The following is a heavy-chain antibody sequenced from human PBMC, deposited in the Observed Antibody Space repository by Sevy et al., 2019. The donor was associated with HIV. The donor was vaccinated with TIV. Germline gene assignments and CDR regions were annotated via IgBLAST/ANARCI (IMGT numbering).Heavy chain of an antibody. J-gene: IGHJ6*02. D-gene: IGHD6-13*01. CDR1: GFTFDDYA. CDR2: ISWKSGSI. Sequence: GGPLRLSCAASGFTFDDYAMHWVRQAPGKGLEWVSGISWKSGSIGYADSVKGRFTISRDNAKNSLYLQMNSLRAEDTALYYCAKGPRTAAAAPSGMDVWGQGTTVTVSS. V-gene: IGHV3-9*01. CDR3: AKGPRTAAAAPSGMDV.